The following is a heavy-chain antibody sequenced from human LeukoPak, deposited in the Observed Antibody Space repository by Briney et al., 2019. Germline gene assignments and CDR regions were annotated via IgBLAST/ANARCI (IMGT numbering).Heavy chain of an antibody. V-gene: IGHV3-23*01. Sequence: GGSLRLSCAASGFTFSSYAMSWVRQAPGKGPEWISAITSSGGNTYNADSVKGRFTISRDNSKNTLYLQMNSLRAEDTVVYYCASHDSSGYYLYRYFTYWGQGHLVTVSS. CDR2: ITSSGGNT. CDR3: ASHDSSGYYLYRYFTY. D-gene: IGHD3-22*01. CDR1: GFTFSSYA. J-gene: IGHJ4*02.